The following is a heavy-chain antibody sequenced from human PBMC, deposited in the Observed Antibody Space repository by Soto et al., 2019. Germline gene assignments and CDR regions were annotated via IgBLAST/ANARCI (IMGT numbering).Heavy chain of an antibody. Sequence: QVQLVQSGTEVKKPRSSVKVSCKASGGTFRNYPINWVRQAPGQGLEWMGSIFPLTDIPDYAQNFQARLTISADKSTSTAYMELSSLTSDDTAMYFCARGPLVVLNYFESWGQGTLVIVS. CDR1: GGTFRNYP. V-gene: IGHV1-69*02. CDR2: IFPLTDIP. J-gene: IGHJ4*02. CDR3: ARGPLVVLNYFES.